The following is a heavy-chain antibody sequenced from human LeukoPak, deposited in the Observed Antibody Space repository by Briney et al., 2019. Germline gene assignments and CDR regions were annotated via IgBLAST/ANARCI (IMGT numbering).Heavy chain of an antibody. D-gene: IGHD6-6*01. CDR1: GFTFSSYS. CDR2: ISSSSSYI. V-gene: IGHV3-21*01. J-gene: IGHJ4*02. CDR3: AREGGIIGSSPEDY. Sequence: GGSLRLSCAASGFTFSSYSMNWVRQAPGKGLEWVSSISSSSSYIYYADSVKGRSTISRDNAKNSLHLQMNSLRAEDTAVYYCAREGGIIGSSPEDYWGQGTLVTVSS.